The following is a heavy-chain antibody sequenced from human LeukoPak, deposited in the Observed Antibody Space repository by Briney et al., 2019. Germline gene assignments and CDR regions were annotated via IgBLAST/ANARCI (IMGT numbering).Heavy chain of an antibody. CDR1: GNAVSSDDHF. CDR2: IYHRGST. V-gene: IGHV4-30-2*01. Sequence: SETLSLTCAVSGNAVSSDDHFWSWIRQPPGRSLEWIGYIYHRGSTSYNPSLRSRVTVSLDKSRNQFSLNLYSVTAADTAVYYCARAPYDILTDYFLFDSWGQGTLITVSS. D-gene: IGHD3-9*01. J-gene: IGHJ4*02. CDR3: ARAPYDILTDYFLFDS.